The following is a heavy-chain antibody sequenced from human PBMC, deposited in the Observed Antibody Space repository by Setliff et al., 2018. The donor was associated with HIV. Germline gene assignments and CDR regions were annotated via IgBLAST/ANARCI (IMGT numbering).Heavy chain of an antibody. CDR1: GYSVTYGYN. CDR3: ARDHMSVGAWVGATSRGLFQH. Sequence: SETLSLTCAVAGYSVTYGYNWGWIRQPPGKGLEWIGSMYYSGSTYYNPSLKSRVTISVDTSKNQLSLKLTSVTAADTAVYYCARDHMSVGAWVGATSRGLFQHWGQETLVTVSS. J-gene: IGHJ1*01. CDR2: MYYSGST. D-gene: IGHD1-26*01. V-gene: IGHV4-38-2*02.